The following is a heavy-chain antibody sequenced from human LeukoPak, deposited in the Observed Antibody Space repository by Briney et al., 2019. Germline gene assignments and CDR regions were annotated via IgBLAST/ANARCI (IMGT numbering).Heavy chain of an antibody. Sequence: SETLSLTCAVYGGSFSGYYWSWIRQPPGKGLEWIGEINHSGSTNYNPSLKSRVTISVDTSKNQFSLKLSSVTAADTAVYYCARGGKLRYFDWFAPDYWGQGTLVTVSS. CDR2: INHSGST. J-gene: IGHJ4*02. CDR3: ARGGKLRYFDWFAPDY. V-gene: IGHV4-34*01. CDR1: GGSFSGYY. D-gene: IGHD3-9*01.